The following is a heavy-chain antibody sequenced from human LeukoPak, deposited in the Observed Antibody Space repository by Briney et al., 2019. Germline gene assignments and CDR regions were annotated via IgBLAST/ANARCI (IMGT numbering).Heavy chain of an antibody. CDR3: ARRSYCGGDCTRSVHFYYAMDV. D-gene: IGHD2-21*02. J-gene: IGHJ6*02. V-gene: IGHV5-51*01. Sequence: GESLKISCKGSGYIFTSYWIGWVRQMPGKGLEWMGIIYPGDSDIRYSPSFQGQVTILADKSISTAYLQWSSLKASDSAIYYCARRSYCGGDCTRSVHFYYAMDVWGQGTTVTVSS. CDR1: GYIFTSYW. CDR2: IYPGDSDI.